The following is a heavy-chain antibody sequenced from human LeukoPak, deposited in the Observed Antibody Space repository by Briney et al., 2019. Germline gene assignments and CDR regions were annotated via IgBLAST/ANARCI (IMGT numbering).Heavy chain of an antibody. J-gene: IGHJ4*02. Sequence: SETLSLTCTVSGASISPYYWSWIRQPAGKGLEWIGYIYYSGSTNYNPSLKSRVTISVDTSKNQFSLKLSSVTAADTAVYYCARENYDFWSGKRTHDYWGQGALVTVSS. CDR1: GASISPYY. D-gene: IGHD3-3*01. CDR2: IYYSGST. CDR3: ARENYDFWSGKRTHDY. V-gene: IGHV4-59*01.